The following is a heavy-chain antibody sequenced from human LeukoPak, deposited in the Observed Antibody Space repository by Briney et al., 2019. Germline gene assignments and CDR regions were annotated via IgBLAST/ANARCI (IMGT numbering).Heavy chain of an antibody. CDR3: ARVSIAAAGNYYYYGMDV. CDR1: GGTFSSYA. Sequence: ASVKVSCKASGGTFSSYAISWVRQAPGQGLEWMGRIIPILGIANYAQKFQGRVTITADKSTSTAYMELSSLRSEDTAVYYCARVSIAAAGNYYYYGMDVWGHGTTVTVSS. CDR2: IIPILGIA. J-gene: IGHJ6*02. V-gene: IGHV1-69*04. D-gene: IGHD6-13*01.